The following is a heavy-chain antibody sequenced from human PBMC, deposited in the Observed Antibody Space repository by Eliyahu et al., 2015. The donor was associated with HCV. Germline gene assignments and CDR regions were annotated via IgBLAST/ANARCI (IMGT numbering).Heavy chain of an antibody. V-gene: IGHV3-21*01. J-gene: IGHJ6*02. CDR2: ISSSSSYI. Sequence: EVQLVESGGGLVKPGGSLRLSCAASGFTFSXYSMNXVRQAPGKGLEWVSSISSSSSYIYYADSVKGRFTISRDNAKNSLYLQMNSLRAEDTAVYYCARDRGYCSSTSCNRLYYYYGMDVWGQGTTVTVSS. D-gene: IGHD2-2*01. CDR3: ARDRGYCSSTSCNRLYYYYGMDV. CDR1: GFTFSXYS.